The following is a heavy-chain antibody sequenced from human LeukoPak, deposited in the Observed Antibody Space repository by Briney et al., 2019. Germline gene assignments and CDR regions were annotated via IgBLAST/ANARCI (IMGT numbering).Heavy chain of an antibody. CDR3: ARFEHRIGGYLNYFDY. CDR1: GGSISSYY. D-gene: IGHD5-12*01. CDR2: IYYSGST. Sequence: SETLSLTCTVSGGSISSYYWSWIRQPPGKGLEWIGYIYYSGSTNYNPSLKSRVTISVDTSKNQFSLKLSSVTAADTAVYYCARFEHRIGGYLNYFDYWGQGTLVTVSS. J-gene: IGHJ4*02. V-gene: IGHV4-59*01.